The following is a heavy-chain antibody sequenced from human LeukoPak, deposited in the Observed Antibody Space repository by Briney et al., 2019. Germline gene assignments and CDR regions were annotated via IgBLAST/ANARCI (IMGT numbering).Heavy chain of an antibody. CDR3: AKGLTTIPGGCDY. J-gene: IGHJ4*02. CDR2: IRYDGSNK. D-gene: IGHD4/OR15-4a*01. V-gene: IGHV3-30*02. CDR1: GFTFSSYG. Sequence: GGSLRLSCAASGFTFSSYGMHWVRPAPGKGLEWVAFIRYDGSNKYHADSVKGRFTISRDNSKNTLYLQMNSLRAEDTAVYYCAKGLTTIPGGCDYWGQGTLVTVSS.